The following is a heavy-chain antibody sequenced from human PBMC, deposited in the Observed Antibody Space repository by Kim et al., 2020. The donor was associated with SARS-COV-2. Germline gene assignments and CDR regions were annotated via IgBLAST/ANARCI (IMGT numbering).Heavy chain of an antibody. V-gene: IGHV3-13*01. CDR3: ARGYSSSWYWAFDI. J-gene: IGHJ3*02. Sequence: PGSVKSRFTISREKAKNSLYRQMNSLRAGDTAVYYCARGYSSSWYWAFDIWGQGTMVTVSS. D-gene: IGHD6-13*01.